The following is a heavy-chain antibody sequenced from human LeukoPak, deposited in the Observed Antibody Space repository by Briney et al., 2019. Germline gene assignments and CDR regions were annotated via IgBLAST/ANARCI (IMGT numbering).Heavy chain of an antibody. J-gene: IGHJ2*01. D-gene: IGHD3-22*01. CDR1: GFTVSSNY. Sequence: GGSLRLSCAASGFTVSSNYMSWVRQAPGKGLEWVSVIYSGGSTYYADSVKGRFTISRDNSKNTLYLQMNSLRAEDTAVYYCARDRGPYYYDSNDYYSSYWYFDLWGRGTLVTVSS. CDR3: ARDRGPYYYDSNDYYSSYWYFDL. CDR2: IYSGGST. V-gene: IGHV3-66*01.